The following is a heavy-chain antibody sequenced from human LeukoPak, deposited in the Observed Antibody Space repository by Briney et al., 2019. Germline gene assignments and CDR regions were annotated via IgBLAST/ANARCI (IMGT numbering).Heavy chain of an antibody. CDR2: IYYSGST. D-gene: IGHD2-2*02. CDR1: GGSISSGDYY. V-gene: IGHV4-30-4*01. J-gene: IGHJ6*02. Sequence: SETLSLTCAVSGGSISSGDYYWSWIRQPPGKGLEWIGYIYYSGSTYYNPSLKSRVTISVDTSKNQFSLKLSSLTAADTAVYYCAGGYCSSTSCYSYYYYYGMDVWGQGTTVTVSS. CDR3: AGGYCSSTSCYSYYYYYGMDV.